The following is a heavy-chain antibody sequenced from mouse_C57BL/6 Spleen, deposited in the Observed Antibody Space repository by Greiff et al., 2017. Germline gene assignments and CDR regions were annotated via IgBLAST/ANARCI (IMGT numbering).Heavy chain of an antibody. V-gene: IGHV1-81*01. CDR1: GYTFTSYG. Sequence: VQLQQSGAELARPGASVKLSCKASGYTFTSYGISWVKQRTGQGLEWIGEIYPRSGNTYYNEKFKGKATLTADKSSSTAYMELRSLTSEDSAVYFCAQGDGDYAMDYWGQGTSVTVSS. CDR2: IYPRSGNT. CDR3: AQGDGDYAMDY. J-gene: IGHJ4*01.